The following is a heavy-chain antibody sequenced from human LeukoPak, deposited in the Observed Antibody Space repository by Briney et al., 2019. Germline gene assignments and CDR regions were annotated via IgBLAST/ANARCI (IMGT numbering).Heavy chain of an antibody. CDR1: GLTFSSYS. CDR3: ARVGGGDLKLGFDY. V-gene: IGHV3-21*01. D-gene: IGHD2-21*02. Sequence: GGSLRLPCAASGLTFSSYSMNWVRQAPGKGLEWVSSISSSSSYIYYADSVKGRFTISRDNAKNSLYLQMNSLRAEDTAVYYFARVGGGDLKLGFDYWGQGTLVTVSS. J-gene: IGHJ4*02. CDR2: ISSSSSYI.